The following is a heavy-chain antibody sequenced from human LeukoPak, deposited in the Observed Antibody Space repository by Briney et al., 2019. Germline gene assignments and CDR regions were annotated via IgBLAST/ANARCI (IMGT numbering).Heavy chain of an antibody. V-gene: IGHV4-34*01. D-gene: IGHD3-10*01. CDR3: ARSGDYYGSGSSHFDY. J-gene: IGHJ4*02. Sequence: SETLSLTCAVYGGSFSGYYWSWLRQPPGKGLEWIGEINHSGSTNYNPSLKSRVTISVDTSKNQFSLKLSSVTAADTAVYYCARSGDYYGSGSSHFDYWGQGTLVTVSS. CDR2: INHSGST. CDR1: GGSFSGYY.